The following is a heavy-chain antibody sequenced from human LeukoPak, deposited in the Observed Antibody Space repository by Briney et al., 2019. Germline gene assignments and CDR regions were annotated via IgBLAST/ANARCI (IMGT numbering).Heavy chain of an antibody. D-gene: IGHD3-22*01. V-gene: IGHV4-34*01. Sequence: SETLSLTCAVYGGSFSGYYWSWIRQPPGKGLEWIGEINHSGSTNYNPSLKSRVTISVDTSKNQFSLKLSSVTAADAAVFYCARGVHYDNSGYYHRGFDSWGQGTLVTVSS. CDR3: ARGVHYDNSGYYHRGFDS. CDR2: INHSGST. CDR1: GGSFSGYY. J-gene: IGHJ4*02.